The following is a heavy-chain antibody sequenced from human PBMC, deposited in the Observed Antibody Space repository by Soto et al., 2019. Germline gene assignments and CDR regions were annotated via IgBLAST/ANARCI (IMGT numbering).Heavy chain of an antibody. V-gene: IGHV3-21*01. J-gene: IGHJ4*02. CDR3: ARVSLSYYDFWSGSRAVDY. D-gene: IGHD3-3*01. CDR1: GFTFSSYS. Sequence: GGSLRLSCAASGFTFSSYSMNWVRQAPGKGLEWVSSISSSSSYIYYADSVKGRFTISRDNAKNSLYLQMNSLRAEDTAVYYCARVSLSYYDFWSGSRAVDYWGQGTLVTVSS. CDR2: ISSSSSYI.